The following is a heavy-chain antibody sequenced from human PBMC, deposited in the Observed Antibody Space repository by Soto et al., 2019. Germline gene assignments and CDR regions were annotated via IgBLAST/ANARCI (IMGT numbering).Heavy chain of an antibody. J-gene: IGHJ4*02. CDR2: IYYSGST. Sequence: SETLSLTCTVSGGSISSSSYCWGWIRQPPGKGLEWIGSIYYSGSTYYNPSLKSRVTISVDTSKNQFSLKLSSVTAADTAVYYCARLYYDSSGYYYNYYFDYWGQGTLVTVSS. CDR1: GGSISSSSYC. CDR3: ARLYYDSSGYYYNYYFDY. D-gene: IGHD3-22*01. V-gene: IGHV4-39*01.